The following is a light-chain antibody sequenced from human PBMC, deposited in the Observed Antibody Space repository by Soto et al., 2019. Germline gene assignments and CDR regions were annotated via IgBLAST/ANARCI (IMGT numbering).Light chain of an antibody. J-gene: IGKJ4*01. CDR2: AAS. Sequence: IVLTQSPGTLSVSPGERATLSCRASQSVRTYLAWYQHKPGQAPRLLIYAASTRATGIPARFSGSGSGTEFTLTIGSLQSEDFAVYYCQQYNNWPPLTFGGGTKVDIK. V-gene: IGKV3-15*01. CDR3: QQYNNWPPLT. CDR1: QSVRTY.